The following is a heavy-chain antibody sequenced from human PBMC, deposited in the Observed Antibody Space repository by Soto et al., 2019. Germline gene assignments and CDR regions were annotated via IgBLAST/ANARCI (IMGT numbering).Heavy chain of an antibody. CDR3: ARERTGTTSNWVDP. Sequence: QVQLVQSGAEVKKPGASVKVSCKASGYTFTSYDINWVRKATGHGLEWMGWMTPNSGNTVYAQKFQGRVTTTRDTTISTAYMELSSLRSEDPAVDYCARERTGTTSNWVDPLGQGTLVTVSS. CDR1: GYTFTSYD. CDR2: MTPNSGNT. D-gene: IGHD1-7*01. V-gene: IGHV1-8*01. J-gene: IGHJ5*02.